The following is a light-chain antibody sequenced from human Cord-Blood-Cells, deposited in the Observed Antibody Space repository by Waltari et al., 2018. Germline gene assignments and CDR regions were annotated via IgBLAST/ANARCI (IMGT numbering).Light chain of an antibody. CDR3: SSYTSSSTLV. Sequence: QSALTQPASVSGSPGQSITISCTGTSSDCGGYNYVSWSQQHPGKAPKLVIYDGSKRPSGVSNRFSGSKSGNTASLTISGLQAEDEADYYCSSYTSSSTLVFGGGTKLTVL. J-gene: IGLJ3*02. V-gene: IGLV2-14*01. CDR2: DGS. CDR1: SSDCGGYNY.